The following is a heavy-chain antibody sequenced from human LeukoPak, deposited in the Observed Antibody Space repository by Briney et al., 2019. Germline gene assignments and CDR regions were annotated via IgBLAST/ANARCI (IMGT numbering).Heavy chain of an antibody. CDR1: GYTFTSYY. J-gene: IGHJ4*02. Sequence: ASVKASCKASGYTFTSYYMHWVRQAPGQGLEWMGIINPSGGSTSYAQKFQGRVTMTRDTSTSTVYMELSSLRSEDTAVYYCAVDYGDYLPADYWGQGTLVTVSS. V-gene: IGHV1-46*03. D-gene: IGHD4-17*01. CDR2: INPSGGST. CDR3: AVDYGDYLPADY.